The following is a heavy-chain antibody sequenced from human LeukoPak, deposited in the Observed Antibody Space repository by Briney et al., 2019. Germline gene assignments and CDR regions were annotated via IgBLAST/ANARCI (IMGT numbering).Heavy chain of an antibody. CDR3: ARVAARPDWFDP. V-gene: IGHV1-69*15. CDR1: GGTFSSYA. J-gene: IGHJ5*02. CDR2: IIPIFGTA. Sequence: WASVKVSCKASGGTFSSYAISWVRQAPGQGLEWMGRIIPIFGTANYAQKFQGRVTITADESTSTAYMELSSLRSEDTAVYYCARVAARPDWFDPWGQGTLVTVSS. D-gene: IGHD6-6*01.